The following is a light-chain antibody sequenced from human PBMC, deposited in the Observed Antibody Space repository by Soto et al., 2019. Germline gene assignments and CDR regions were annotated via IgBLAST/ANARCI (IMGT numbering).Light chain of an antibody. V-gene: IGKV3-20*01. CDR1: QSVSNSY. CDR3: QQFGSSLYT. Sequence: ETVLTQSPGTLSLSPGERATLSCWTSQSVSNSYLAWYQQKPGQAPRLLIYDASSRAPGILDRFSGSGSGTDFTLTISRLEPEDFAVYYCQQFGSSLYTFGQGTKLEIK. CDR2: DAS. J-gene: IGKJ2*01.